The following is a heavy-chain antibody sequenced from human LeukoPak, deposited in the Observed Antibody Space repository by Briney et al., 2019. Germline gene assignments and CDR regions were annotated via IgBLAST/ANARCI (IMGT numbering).Heavy chain of an antibody. CDR2: IYSTGTT. V-gene: IGHV4-4*07. J-gene: IGHJ4*02. Sequence: PSETLSLTCTVSGGSFSGYYWSWIRQPAGKGLEWIGRIYSTGTTNYNPSLKSRVTMSVDTSKNQFSLKLSSVTAADTAVYYCARAEVRGYSYGPTPYYFDYWGQGTLVTVSS. CDR1: GGSFSGYY. CDR3: ARAEVRGYSYGPTPYYFDY. D-gene: IGHD5-18*01.